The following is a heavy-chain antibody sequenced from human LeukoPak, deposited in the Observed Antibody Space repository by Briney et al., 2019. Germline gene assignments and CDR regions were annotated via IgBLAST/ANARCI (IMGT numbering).Heavy chain of an antibody. CDR1: GYTLTELS. J-gene: IGHJ6*02. CDR3: ARYVVVPAAMSFRVTRFGMDV. Sequence: GASVKVSCKVSGYTLTELSMHWVRQAPGKGLEWMGGFDPEDGETIYAQKFQGRVTMTEDTSTDTAYMELSSLRSEDTAVYYCARYVVVPAAMSFRVTRFGMDVWGQGTTVTVSS. D-gene: IGHD2-2*01. CDR2: FDPEDGET. V-gene: IGHV1-24*01.